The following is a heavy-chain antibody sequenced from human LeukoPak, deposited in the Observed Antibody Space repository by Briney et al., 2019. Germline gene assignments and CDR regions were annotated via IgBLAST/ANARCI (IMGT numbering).Heavy chain of an antibody. CDR1: RFTFSNAW. J-gene: IGHJ3*02. D-gene: IGHD3-22*01. Sequence: GGSLRLSCAASRFTFSNAWMSWVRQAPGMGLEWVGRIKSKTDGGTTDYAAPVKGRFSISRDDSKNTLYLQMNSLKTEDTAVYYCTTDYYDSSGYFDAFDIWGQGTMVTVSS. CDR3: TTDYYDSSGYFDAFDI. V-gene: IGHV3-15*01. CDR2: IKSKTDGGTT.